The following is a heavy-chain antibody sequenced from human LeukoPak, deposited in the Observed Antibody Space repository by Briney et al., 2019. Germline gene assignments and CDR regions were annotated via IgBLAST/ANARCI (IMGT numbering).Heavy chain of an antibody. Sequence: SETLSLTCTVSGGSISSSIYYWGWIRQPPGKGLEWIGNIFYSGSTYYNPSLRSRVTISVDTSKNQFSLKLNSVTAADTAVYYCARRQDRSGYYIFDIWGQGTMVTASS. J-gene: IGHJ3*02. V-gene: IGHV4-39*01. D-gene: IGHD6-19*01. CDR1: GGSISSSIYY. CDR3: ARRQDRSGYYIFDI. CDR2: IFYSGST.